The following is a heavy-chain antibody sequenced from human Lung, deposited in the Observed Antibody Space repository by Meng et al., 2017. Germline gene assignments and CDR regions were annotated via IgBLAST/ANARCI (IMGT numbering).Heavy chain of an antibody. CDR1: GGSISSGGYS. CDR2: ISHSGST. V-gene: IGHV4-30-2*01. Sequence: QLQLQESGSGLVKPSQTLSLTCPVTGGSISSGGYSWSWIRQPPGKGLEWIGYISHSGSTYYNPSLKNRVTISVDRSKNQFSLRLTSVTAADTAVYSCARSGYCSGSSCYGSFDSWGQGTLVTVSS. D-gene: IGHD2-15*01. J-gene: IGHJ4*02. CDR3: ARSGYCSGSSCYGSFDS.